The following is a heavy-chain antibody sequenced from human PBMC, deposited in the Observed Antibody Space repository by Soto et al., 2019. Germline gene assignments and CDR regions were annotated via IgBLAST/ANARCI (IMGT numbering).Heavy chain of an antibody. D-gene: IGHD3-10*01. Sequence: EVQLVESGGGLVQPGGSLRLSCVASGIPVSSNYMTWVRQAPGKGLEWVSVLHSGGDTYYANSVKGRFTISRHDSTNTVFIQRISLTAEDTAVYYCARDGPYYYASRMDVWGQGTTVTVSS. J-gene: IGHJ6*02. V-gene: IGHV3-53*04. CDR3: ARDGPYYYASRMDV. CDR2: LHSGGDT. CDR1: GIPVSSNY.